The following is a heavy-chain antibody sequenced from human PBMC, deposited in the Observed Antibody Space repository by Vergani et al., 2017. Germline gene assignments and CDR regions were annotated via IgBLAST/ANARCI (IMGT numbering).Heavy chain of an antibody. D-gene: IGHD4-17*01. J-gene: IGHJ6*02. V-gene: IGHV1-18*01. CDR1: GGTFSSYA. Sequence: QVQLVQSGAEVKKPGSSVKVSCKASGGTFSSYAISWVRQAPGQGLEWMGWISAYNGNTNYAQKLQGRVTMTTDTSTSTAYMELRSLRSDDTAVYYCARDPTTRYYYYYGMDVWGQGTTVTVSS. CDR2: ISAYNGNT. CDR3: ARDPTTRYYYYYGMDV.